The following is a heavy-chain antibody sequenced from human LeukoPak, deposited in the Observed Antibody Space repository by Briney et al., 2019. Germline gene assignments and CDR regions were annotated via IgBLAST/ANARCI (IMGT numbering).Heavy chain of an antibody. CDR3: AKDGRDSSGWYRNYFDY. D-gene: IGHD6-19*01. V-gene: IGHV3-23*01. Sequence: GGSLRLSCAASGFTFSSYAMSWVRQAPGKGLEWASVNSAGGSSTYYADSVKGRFTISRDNSKNTLYLQMNNLRVEDTAVYYCAKDGRDSSGWYRNYFDYWGQGILVTVSS. CDR2: NSAGGSST. CDR1: GFTFSSYA. J-gene: IGHJ4*02.